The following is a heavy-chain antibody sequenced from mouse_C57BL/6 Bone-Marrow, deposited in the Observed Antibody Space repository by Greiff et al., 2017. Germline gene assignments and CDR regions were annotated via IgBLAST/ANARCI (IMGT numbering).Heavy chain of an antibody. CDR1: GFTFNTYA. CDR2: IRSKSSNYAT. J-gene: IGHJ3*01. V-gene: IGHV10-3*01. D-gene: IGHD2-4*01. CDR3: VRDRNEYDVPLFAY. Sequence: EVQLVESGGGLVQPKGSLKLSCAASGFTFNTYAMHWVRPAPGKGLEWVARIRSKSSNYATYYADSVKDRFTISRDDSQSMLNLQMNNLKTEDTAMYYCVRDRNEYDVPLFAYWGQGTLVTVSA.